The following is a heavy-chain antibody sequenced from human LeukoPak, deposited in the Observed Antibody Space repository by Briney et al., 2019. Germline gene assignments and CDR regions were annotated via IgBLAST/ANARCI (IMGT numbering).Heavy chain of an antibody. Sequence: ASVKVSCKASGYTFTSYGISWVRQAPGQGLEWMGWISAYKGNTNYAQGLQGRVTMTTDTSTSTAYMELRSLRSDHTAVYYCVVDCSSSSCYWGHWGQGTPVTVSS. D-gene: IGHD2-2*01. V-gene: IGHV1-18*01. CDR2: ISAYKGNT. J-gene: IGHJ4*02. CDR3: VVDCSSSSCYWGH. CDR1: GYTFTSYG.